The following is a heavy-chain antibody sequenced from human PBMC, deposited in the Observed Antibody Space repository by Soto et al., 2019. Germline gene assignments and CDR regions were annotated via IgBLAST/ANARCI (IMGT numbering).Heavy chain of an antibody. D-gene: IGHD3-10*01. CDR3: ARGRVVRGVKTSVHHDF. CDR2: INAGGGDT. J-gene: IGHJ4*02. V-gene: IGHV1-3*01. Sequence: ASVKVSCKTSGYTFTTYAMHWVRQAPGQRLEWMGWINAGGGDTKYSQRFQGRVTISRDTSASTVYMELSSLPPEDTAVYYCARGRVVRGVKTSVHHDFWGQGTLVTVSS. CDR1: GYTFTTYA.